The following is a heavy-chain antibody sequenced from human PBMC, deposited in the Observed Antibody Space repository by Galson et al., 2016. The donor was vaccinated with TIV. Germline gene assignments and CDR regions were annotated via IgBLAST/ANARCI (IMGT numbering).Heavy chain of an antibody. CDR3: ARATPSVFGVVMTLDY. CDR1: GDSVSSDSAA. CDR2: TYYRSKWYN. J-gene: IGHJ4*02. D-gene: IGHD3-3*01. V-gene: IGHV6-1*01. Sequence: CAISGDSVSSDSAAWNWIRQSPSRGLEWLGRTYYRSKWYNDYAVAVKSRITITPDTSANKCSLQLTSVTPEDTAVYYCARATPSVFGVVMTLDYWGQGTLVTVSS.